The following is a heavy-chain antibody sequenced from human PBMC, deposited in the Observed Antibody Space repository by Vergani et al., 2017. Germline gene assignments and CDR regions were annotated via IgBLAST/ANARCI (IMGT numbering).Heavy chain of an antibody. V-gene: IGHV4-39*01. D-gene: IGHD6-6*01. CDR2: IYDSRNN. Sequence: QLQLQESGPRLVKPSETLSLTCSLSGMSISNNNYYWGWIRQPPGKGLEWIGSIYDSRNNNYSPSLKSRVSISVDTSKNQFSLNLTSVTAEDTAVYYCARHLRQLARNDVFDIWGHGTLVTVSS. CDR1: GMSISNNNYY. J-gene: IGHJ3*02. CDR3: ARHLRQLARNDVFDI.